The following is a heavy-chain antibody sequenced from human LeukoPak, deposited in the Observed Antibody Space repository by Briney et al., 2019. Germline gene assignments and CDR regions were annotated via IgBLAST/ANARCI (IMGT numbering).Heavy chain of an antibody. CDR2: ISYDGSNK. V-gene: IGHV3-30-3*01. D-gene: IGHD2-15*01. CDR1: GFTFSSYA. J-gene: IGHJ4*02. Sequence: GGSLRLSCAASGFTFSSYAMHWVRQAPGKGLEWVAVISYDGSNKYYADSVKGRFTISRDNSKNTLYLQMNSLRAEDTAVYYCAREILVVAAGGGFDYWGRGTLVTVSS. CDR3: AREILVVAAGGGFDY.